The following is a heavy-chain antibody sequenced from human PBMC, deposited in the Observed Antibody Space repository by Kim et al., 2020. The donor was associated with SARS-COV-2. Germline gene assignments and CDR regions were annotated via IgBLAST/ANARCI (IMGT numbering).Heavy chain of an antibody. J-gene: IGHJ5*02. D-gene: IGHD2-2*01. CDR2: INHSGST. CDR3: ARVLWRFVVVPAAIGGTPRANWFDP. V-gene: IGHV4-34*01. CDR1: GGSFSGYY. Sequence: SETLSLTCAVYGGSFSGYYWSWIRQPPGKGLEWIGEINHSGSTNYNPSLKSRVTISVDTSKNQSSLKLSSVTAADTAVYYCARVLWRFVVVPAAIGGTPRANWFDPWGQGTLVTVSS.